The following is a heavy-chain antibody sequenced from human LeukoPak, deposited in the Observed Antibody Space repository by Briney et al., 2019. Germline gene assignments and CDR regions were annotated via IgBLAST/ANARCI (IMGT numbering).Heavy chain of an antibody. CDR1: GFMFSRYA. Sequence: GGSLRLSCAASGFMFSRYAMIWVRQAPGKGLEWVAVISYDGSNKYYADSVKGRFTISRDNSKNTLYLQMNSLRAEDTAVYYCAKGGDYLDYWGQGTLVTVSS. V-gene: IGHV3-30*18. J-gene: IGHJ4*02. D-gene: IGHD3-16*01. CDR2: ISYDGSNK. CDR3: AKGGDYLDY.